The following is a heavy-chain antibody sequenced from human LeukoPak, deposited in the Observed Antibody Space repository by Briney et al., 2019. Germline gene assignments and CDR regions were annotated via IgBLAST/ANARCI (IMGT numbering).Heavy chain of an antibody. CDR1: GFTFSSYG. J-gene: IGHJ5*02. V-gene: IGHV3-23*01. CDR2: ISGSGGST. CDR3: AKDGGGSSWTNWFDP. Sequence: GGTLRLSCAASGFTFSSYGMSWVRQAPGKGLEGVSAISGSGGSTYYADSVKGRFTISRDNSKNTLYLQMNSLRAEDTAVYYCAKDGGGSSWTNWFDPWGQGTLVTVSS. D-gene: IGHD6-13*01.